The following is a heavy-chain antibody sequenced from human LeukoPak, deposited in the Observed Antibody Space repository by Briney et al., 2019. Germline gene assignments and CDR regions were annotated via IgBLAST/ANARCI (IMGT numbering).Heavy chain of an antibody. CDR1: GYTFTSSY. CDR2: INPSGGSA. J-gene: IGHJ5*02. CDR3: GRGATCSRTRCYLGFDP. D-gene: IGHD2-2*01. Sequence: RASVKVSCKASGYTFTSSYIHWVRQAPGQGLEWMGKINPSGGSASYVQKFQGRVTMTRDTSTSTVYMELTSLRSDDTAVYYCGRGATCSRTRCYLGFDPWGQGTLVTVSS. V-gene: IGHV1-46*03.